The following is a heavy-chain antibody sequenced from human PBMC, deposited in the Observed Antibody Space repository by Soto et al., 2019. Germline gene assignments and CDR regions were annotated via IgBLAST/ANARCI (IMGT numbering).Heavy chain of an antibody. Sequence: EVQLVETGGGLIQPGGSLRLSCAASGFTVSSNYMSWVRQAPGKGLEWVSVIYSGGSTYYADSVKGRFTISRDNSKNTLYLQMNSLRAEHTAVYYCARDLGYYDSSGIGDYWGQGTLVTVSS. J-gene: IGHJ4*02. CDR1: GFTVSSNY. CDR2: IYSGGST. V-gene: IGHV3-53*02. D-gene: IGHD3-22*01. CDR3: ARDLGYYDSSGIGDY.